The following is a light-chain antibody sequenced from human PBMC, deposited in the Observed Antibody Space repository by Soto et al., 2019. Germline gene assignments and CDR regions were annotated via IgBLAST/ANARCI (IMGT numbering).Light chain of an antibody. CDR1: QSISSW. Sequence: DIQMTQSPSTLSASVGDRVTITCRASQSISSWLAWYQQKPGKAPKLLIYKASSLESGVPSRFSGSGSGTEFTLTISSLKPEDFATYYCQQYNSYWTFGQGTKVEIK. CDR2: KAS. J-gene: IGKJ1*01. CDR3: QQYNSYWT. V-gene: IGKV1-5*03.